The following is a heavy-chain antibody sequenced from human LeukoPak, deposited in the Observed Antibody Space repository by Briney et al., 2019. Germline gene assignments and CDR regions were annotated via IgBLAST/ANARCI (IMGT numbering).Heavy chain of an antibody. CDR2: IYTSGST. D-gene: IGHD3-22*01. Sequence: PSETLSLTCTVSGGSISSYYWSWIRQPAGKGLEWIGRIYTSGSTNYNPSLKSRVTMSVDTSKNQFSLKLSSVTAADTAVYYCARSYYDSSGYYYDHYWGQGTLVTVPS. CDR3: ARSYYDSSGYYYDHY. V-gene: IGHV4-4*07. J-gene: IGHJ4*02. CDR1: GGSISSYY.